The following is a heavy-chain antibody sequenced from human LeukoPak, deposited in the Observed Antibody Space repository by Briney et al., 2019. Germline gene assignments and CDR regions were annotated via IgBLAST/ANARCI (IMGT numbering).Heavy chain of an antibody. Sequence: GGSLRLSCAASGFTFSSYAMSWVRQASGKGLEWVSAISGSGGSTYYADSVKGRFTISRDNSKNTLYLQMNSLRAEDTAVYYCAKPRGNYGDYFPDYWGQGTLVTVSS. CDR1: GFTFSSYA. J-gene: IGHJ4*02. D-gene: IGHD4-17*01. V-gene: IGHV3-23*01. CDR3: AKPRGNYGDYFPDY. CDR2: ISGSGGST.